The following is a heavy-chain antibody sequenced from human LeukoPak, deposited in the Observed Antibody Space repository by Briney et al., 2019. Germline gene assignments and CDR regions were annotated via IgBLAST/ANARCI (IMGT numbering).Heavy chain of an antibody. CDR2: IIPIFGTA. Sequence: SVKVSCKASGGTFSSYSVSWVRQAPGQGHEWMGRIIPIFGTANYAQKFQGRVTITTDESTSTAYMELSSLRSEDTAVYYCASKHLRGYSYDPAEVYFDYWGQGTLVTVSS. D-gene: IGHD5-18*01. CDR3: ASKHLRGYSYDPAEVYFDY. CDR1: GGTFSSYS. J-gene: IGHJ4*02. V-gene: IGHV1-69*05.